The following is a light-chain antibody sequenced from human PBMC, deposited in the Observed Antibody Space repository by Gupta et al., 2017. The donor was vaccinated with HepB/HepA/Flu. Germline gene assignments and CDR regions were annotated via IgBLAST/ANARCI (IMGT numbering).Light chain of an antibody. Sequence: QSVLTPPPSLSAAPGQKVAISCSGSSSNIGSNYVSWYQQLPGTAPKLLIFENNQRPSGIPDRFSGSTSDTSATLDITGLQTGDEADYYCGTWDSSLSVVLFGGGTRLTVL. V-gene: IGLV1-51*02. J-gene: IGLJ2*01. CDR1: SSNIGSNY. CDR2: ENN. CDR3: GTWDSSLSVVL.